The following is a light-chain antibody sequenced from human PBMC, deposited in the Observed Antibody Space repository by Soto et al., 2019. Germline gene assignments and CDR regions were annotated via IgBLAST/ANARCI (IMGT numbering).Light chain of an antibody. Sequence: EIVLTQSPGTLSLSPGERATLSCRASQSVNYVAWYQQRPGRAPRLLIYGVSSRATGIPDRFSGSGSGTDFTLTISRLEPEDFAVYYCQQYSSSPGYTFGQGTKLE. CDR3: QQYSSSPGYT. V-gene: IGKV3-20*01. CDR2: GVS. CDR1: QSVNY. J-gene: IGKJ2*01.